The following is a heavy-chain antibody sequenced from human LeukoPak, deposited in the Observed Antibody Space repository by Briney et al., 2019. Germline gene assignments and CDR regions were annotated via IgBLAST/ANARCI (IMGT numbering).Heavy chain of an antibody. V-gene: IGHV3-21*01. J-gene: IGHJ4*02. D-gene: IGHD4-17*01. CDR3: ARGYGDYGKYYFDS. CDR1: GFTFSSYA. CDR2: ISSGSGCI. Sequence: GGSLRLSCAASGFTFSSYAMSWVRQAPGKGLEWVSSISSGSGCIYYADSVKGRFTISRDNAKNSLYLQMNSLRAEDTAVYYCARGYGDYGKYYFDSWGQGTLVTVSS.